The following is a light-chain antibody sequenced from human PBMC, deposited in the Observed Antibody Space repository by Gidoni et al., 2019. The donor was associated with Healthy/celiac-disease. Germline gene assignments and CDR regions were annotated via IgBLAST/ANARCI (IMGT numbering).Light chain of an antibody. J-gene: IGKJ5*01. CDR1: QSVSTS. CDR2: EAS. V-gene: IGKV3-11*01. Sequence: IVLTQSPATLPVSPGERVTLSCRASQSVSTSLGWYQQKRGQPPRLLIYEASNRASGSPGRFSGSGSGTDFTLTITSLEPEDFAVYYCQQRRDWPLTFGQGTRLEIK. CDR3: QQRRDWPLT.